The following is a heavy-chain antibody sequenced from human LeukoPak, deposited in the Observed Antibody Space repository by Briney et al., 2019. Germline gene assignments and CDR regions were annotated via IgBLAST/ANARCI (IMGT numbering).Heavy chain of an antibody. Sequence: GGSLRLSCAASGFTFSSYAMSWVRQAPGKGLEWVSAISGSGGSTYYADSVKGRFTISRDNSKNTLCLQMNSLRAEDTAVYYCAKDVSRQFSSGWLSDYWGQGTLVTVSS. J-gene: IGHJ4*02. CDR3: AKDVSRQFSSGWLSDY. CDR1: GFTFSSYA. CDR2: ISGSGGST. D-gene: IGHD6-19*01. V-gene: IGHV3-23*01.